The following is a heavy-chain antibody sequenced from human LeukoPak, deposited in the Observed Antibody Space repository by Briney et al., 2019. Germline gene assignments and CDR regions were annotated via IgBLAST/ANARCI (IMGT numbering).Heavy chain of an antibody. CDR1: GGSISSYY. Sequence: SETLSLTCTVSGGSISSYYLSWIRQPPGKGLEWIGYIYYSGSTNYNPSLKSRVTISVDTSKNQFSLKLSSVTAADTAVYYCARAANYDFWSGYYHFDYWGQGTLVTVSS. CDR3: ARAANYDFWSGYYHFDY. V-gene: IGHV4-59*01. CDR2: IYYSGST. J-gene: IGHJ4*02. D-gene: IGHD3-3*01.